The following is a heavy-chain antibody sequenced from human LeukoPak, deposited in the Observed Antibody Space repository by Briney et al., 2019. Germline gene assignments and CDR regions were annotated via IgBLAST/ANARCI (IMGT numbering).Heavy chain of an antibody. J-gene: IGHJ3*02. CDR1: GGTFSSYA. Sequence: SVKVSCKASGGTFSSYAISWVRQAPGQGLEWMGGIIPIFGTANYAQKFQGRVTITADESTSTAYMELSSLRSEDTAVYYCARERPTPLGPNAFAIWGQGTMVTVSS. V-gene: IGHV1-69*13. CDR2: IIPIFGTA. CDR3: ARERPTPLGPNAFAI. D-gene: IGHD2-15*01.